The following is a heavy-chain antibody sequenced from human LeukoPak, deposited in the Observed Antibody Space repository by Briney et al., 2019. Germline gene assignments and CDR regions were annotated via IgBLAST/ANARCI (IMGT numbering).Heavy chain of an antibody. CDR2: ISGSGGST. CDR3: AKDQGLWLFSGPY. V-gene: IGHV3-23*01. J-gene: IGHJ4*02. Sequence: GESLRLSCAASGFTFSSYAMSWVRQAPGKGLEWVSAISGSGGSTYYADSVKGRFTISRDNSKNTLYLQMNSLRAEDTAVYYCAKDQGLWLFSGPYWGQGTLVTVSS. CDR1: GFTFSSYA. D-gene: IGHD5-18*01.